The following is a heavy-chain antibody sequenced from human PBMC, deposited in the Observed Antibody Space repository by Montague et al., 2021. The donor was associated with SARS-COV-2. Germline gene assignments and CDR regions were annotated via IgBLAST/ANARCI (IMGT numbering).Heavy chain of an antibody. V-gene: IGHV4-61*02. Sequence: TLSLTCTVSGGSISSGSYYWIWIRQPAGKGLEWIGRIYTSGSTNYNPSLKSRATISVDTSKNQFSLKLSSVTAADTAVYYCARVGVGIMVRGVIPAYYYYGMDVWGQGTTVTVSS. D-gene: IGHD3-10*01. J-gene: IGHJ6*02. CDR2: IYTSGST. CDR1: GGSISSGSYY. CDR3: ARVGVGIMVRGVIPAYYYYGMDV.